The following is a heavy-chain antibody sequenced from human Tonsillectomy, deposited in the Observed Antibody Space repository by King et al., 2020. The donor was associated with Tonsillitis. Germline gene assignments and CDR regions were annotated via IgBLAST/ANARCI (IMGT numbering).Heavy chain of an antibody. CDR2: ISGSGGST. CDR1: GFTFSSYA. D-gene: IGHD1-1*01. CDR3: AKEIGATTGDFDY. Sequence: VQLVESGGGLVQPGGSLRLSCAASGFTFSSYAISLVRQAPGKGLEWVSHISGSGGSTYYADTRKGRFTISRDNSKNTLYLQMNSLRAEDTAVYYCAKEIGATTGDFDYWGQGTLVTVSS. V-gene: IGHV3-23*04. J-gene: IGHJ4*02.